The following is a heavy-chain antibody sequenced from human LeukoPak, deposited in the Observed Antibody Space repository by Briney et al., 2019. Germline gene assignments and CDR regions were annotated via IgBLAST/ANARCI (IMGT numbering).Heavy chain of an antibody. CDR1: GGSFSGYY. CDR3: ARRWLQFRGLAPFDY. Sequence: SETLSLTCAVYGGSFSGYYWSWIRQPPGKGLEWIGEINHSGSTNYNPPLKSRVTISVDTSKNQFSLKLSSVTAADTAVYYCARRWLQFRGLAPFDYWGQGTLVTVSS. D-gene: IGHD5-24*01. V-gene: IGHV4-34*01. CDR2: INHSGST. J-gene: IGHJ4*02.